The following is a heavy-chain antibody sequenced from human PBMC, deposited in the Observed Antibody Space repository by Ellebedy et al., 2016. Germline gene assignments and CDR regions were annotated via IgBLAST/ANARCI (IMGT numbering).Heavy chain of an antibody. J-gene: IGHJ6*02. Sequence: GESLKISXAASGFTFSSYAMHWVRQAPGKGLEWVAVISYDGSNKYYADSVKGRFTISRDNSKNTLYLQMNSLRAEDTAVYYCASQVGYSSGPYYYYGMDVWGQGTTVTVSS. CDR2: ISYDGSNK. D-gene: IGHD6-19*01. CDR3: ASQVGYSSGPYYYYGMDV. CDR1: GFTFSSYA. V-gene: IGHV3-30-3*01.